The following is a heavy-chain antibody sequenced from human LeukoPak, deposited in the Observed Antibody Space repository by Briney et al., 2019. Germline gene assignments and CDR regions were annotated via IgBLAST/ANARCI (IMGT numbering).Heavy chain of an antibody. Sequence: SETLSLTCTVSGGSISSYYWSWIRQPAGKGLEWIGRIYTSGSTNYNPSLKSRVTISVDKSKNQFSLKLSSVTAADTAVYYCAREGHGYNPIDYWGQGTLVTVSS. CDR2: IYTSGST. CDR3: AREGHGYNPIDY. CDR1: GGSISSYY. J-gene: IGHJ4*02. D-gene: IGHD5-24*01. V-gene: IGHV4-4*07.